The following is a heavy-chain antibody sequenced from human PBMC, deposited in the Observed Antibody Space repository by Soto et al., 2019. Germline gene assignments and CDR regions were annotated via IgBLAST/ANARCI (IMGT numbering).Heavy chain of an antibody. CDR3: ARVTLGIKWFDP. CDR2: INAGNGNT. J-gene: IGHJ5*02. D-gene: IGHD7-27*01. Sequence: ASVKVSCKASGYTFTSYAMHWVRQAPGQRLEWMGWINAGNGNTKYSQKFQGRVTITRDTSASTAYMELSSLRSEDTAVYYCARVTLGIKWFDPWGQGTLVTVSA. V-gene: IGHV1-3*01. CDR1: GYTFTSYA.